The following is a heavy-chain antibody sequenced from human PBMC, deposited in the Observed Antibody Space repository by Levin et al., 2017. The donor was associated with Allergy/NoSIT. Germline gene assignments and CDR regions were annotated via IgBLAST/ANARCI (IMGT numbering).Heavy chain of an antibody. CDR3: AKEGDCGGDGYQSHY. V-gene: IGHV3-30*18. Sequence: GESLKISCAASGFTFSSYGMHWVRQAPGKGLEWVAVISYDGSNKYYADSVKGRFTISRDNSKNTLYLQMNSLRAEDTAVYYCAKEGDCGGDGYQSHYWGQGTLVTVSS. D-gene: IGHD2-21*02. CDR2: ISYDGSNK. J-gene: IGHJ4*02. CDR1: GFTFSSYG.